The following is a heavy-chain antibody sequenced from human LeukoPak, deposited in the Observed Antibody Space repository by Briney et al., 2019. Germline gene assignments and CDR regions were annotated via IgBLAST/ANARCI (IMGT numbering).Heavy chain of an antibody. J-gene: IGHJ5*02. CDR2: MNPNSSNT. V-gene: IGHV1-8*01. Sequence: ASVKVSCKASGYTFTSYDINWVRQATGQGLEWMGWMNPNSSNTGYAQKFQGRVTMTRNTSISTAYMELSSLRSEDTAVYYCTRRRGASCRRRECGWFDPWGQGTLVTVSS. D-gene: IGHD2-2*01. CDR3: TRRRGASCRRRECGWFDP. CDR1: GYTFTSYD.